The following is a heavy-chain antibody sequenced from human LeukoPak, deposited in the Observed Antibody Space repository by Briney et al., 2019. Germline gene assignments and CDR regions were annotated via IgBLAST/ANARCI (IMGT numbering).Heavy chain of an antibody. V-gene: IGHV1-8*03. Sequence: ASVKVSCKASGYTFTSYDINWVRQATGQGLEWMGWMNPNSGNTGYAQKFQGRVTITRNTSISTAYMELSSLRSEDTAVYYCARAMTAAGTRGQSRNFDYWGQGTLVTVSS. D-gene: IGHD6-13*01. CDR2: MNPNSGNT. J-gene: IGHJ4*02. CDR3: ARAMTAAGTRGQSRNFDY. CDR1: GYTFTSYD.